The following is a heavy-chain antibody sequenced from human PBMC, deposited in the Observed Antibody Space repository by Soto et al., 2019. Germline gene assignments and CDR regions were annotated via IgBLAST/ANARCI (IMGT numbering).Heavy chain of an antibody. J-gene: IGHJ4*02. CDR1: GFTFSRDW. D-gene: IGHD4-4*01. CDR2: IKQDGSEK. CDR3: ARDPGNFYFDY. Sequence: PGGSLRLSCAASGFTFSRDWMSWGRQAPGKGLEWVANIKQDGSEKYYVDSVKGRFTISRDNAKNSLYLQMNSLRAEDTAVYYCARDPGNFYFDYWGQGTLVPVSS. V-gene: IGHV3-7*03.